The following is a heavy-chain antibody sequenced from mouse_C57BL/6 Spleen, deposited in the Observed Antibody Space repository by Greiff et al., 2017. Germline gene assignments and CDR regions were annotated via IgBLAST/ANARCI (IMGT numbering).Heavy chain of an antibody. V-gene: IGHV1-22*01. CDR2: INPNNGGT. CDR3: ARNIGYSNYPYYAMDY. D-gene: IGHD2-5*01. Sequence: VQLKQSGPELVKPGASVKMSCKASGYTFTDYNMHWVKQSHGKSLEWIGYINPNNGGTSYNQKFKGKATLTVNKSSSTAYMELRSLTSEDSAVYYCARNIGYSNYPYYAMDYWGQGTSVTVSS. J-gene: IGHJ4*01. CDR1: GYTFTDYN.